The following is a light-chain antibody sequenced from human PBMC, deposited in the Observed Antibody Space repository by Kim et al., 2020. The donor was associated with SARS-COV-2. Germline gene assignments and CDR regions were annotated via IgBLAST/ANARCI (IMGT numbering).Light chain of an antibody. J-gene: IGLJ2*01. CDR2: GKD. V-gene: IGLV3-19*01. Sequence: SSELTQDPAVSVALGQTVRITCQGDSLRSYYATWYQQKSGQAPVLVFYGKDKRHSGIPDRFSGSSSGSTASLTITGAQAADEADYYCKSRDSRGNVVFGGGTQLTVL. CDR3: KSRDSRGNVV. CDR1: SLRSYY.